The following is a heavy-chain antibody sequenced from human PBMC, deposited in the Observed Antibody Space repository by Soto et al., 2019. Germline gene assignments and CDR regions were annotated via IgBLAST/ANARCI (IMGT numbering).Heavy chain of an antibody. J-gene: IGHJ6*02. CDR1: GFTISNYG. D-gene: IGHD2-2*01. CDR3: ATTRVGPCSSSICFSGIFDGMDV. V-gene: IGHV3-30-3*01. Sequence: QVQLVESGGGVVQPGRSLRLSCAASGFTISNYGMHWVRQAPGKGLEWVAVISYDGTITYYADSVKGRFTISRDNSKNTLYLQMNRLRTEDTAVYYCATTRVGPCSSSICFSGIFDGMDVWGQGTTVTVSS. CDR2: ISYDGTIT.